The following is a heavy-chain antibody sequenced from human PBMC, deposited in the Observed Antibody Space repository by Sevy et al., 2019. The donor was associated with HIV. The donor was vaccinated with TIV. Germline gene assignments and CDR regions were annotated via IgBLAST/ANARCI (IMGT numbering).Heavy chain of an antibody. CDR3: VTRAHIVVVTVPVRI. D-gene: IGHD2-21*02. J-gene: IGHJ3*02. Sequence: GGSLRLSCAASGFTFSSYAMSWVRQAPGKGLEWVSAISGSGGSTYYADSVKGRLTISRDNSKNTLYLQMNSLRAEDTAVYYCVTRAHIVVVTVPVRIWGQGTMVTVSS. V-gene: IGHV3-23*01. CDR1: GFTFSSYA. CDR2: ISGSGGST.